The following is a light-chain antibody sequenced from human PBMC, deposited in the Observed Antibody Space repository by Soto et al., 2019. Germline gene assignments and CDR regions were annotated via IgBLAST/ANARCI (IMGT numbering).Light chain of an antibody. CDR2: DAS. J-gene: IGKJ1*01. CDR1: QSVSIL. Sequence: EIVLTQSPATLSVSPGERATLSCRASQSVSILLAWYQQKPGQAPRLLIYDASNRATGIPARFSGSGSGTDFTLTISSLEPEDFAVYYCQQRSNWPPITFGQGTKVDI. V-gene: IGKV3-11*01. CDR3: QQRSNWPPIT.